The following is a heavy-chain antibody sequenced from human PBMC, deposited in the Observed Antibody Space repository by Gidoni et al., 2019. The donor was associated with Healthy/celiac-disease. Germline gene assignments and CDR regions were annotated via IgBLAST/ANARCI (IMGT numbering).Heavy chain of an antibody. CDR2: ISRSSSYI. V-gene: IGHV3-21*01. J-gene: IGHJ4*02. CDR1: GFTFSSYS. D-gene: IGHD3-16*01. CDR3: ARDAGWGWTDY. Sequence: EVQLVESGGGLVKPGGSLRLSCAACGFTFSSYSMNWVRQAPGKGLECVSSISRSSSYIYYADSVKGRFTISRDNAKNSLYLQMNSLRAEDTAVYYCARDAGWGWTDYWGQGTLVTVSS.